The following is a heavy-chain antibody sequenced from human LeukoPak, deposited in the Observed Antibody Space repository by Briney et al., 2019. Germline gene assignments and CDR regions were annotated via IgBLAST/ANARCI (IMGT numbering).Heavy chain of an antibody. CDR3: ASGSRYYPLRFLEWLRPYYYYGMDV. CDR2: IIPIFGRA. J-gene: IGHJ6*02. CDR1: GGTVSSYA. V-gene: IGHV1-69*01. Sequence: GSSVKVSCKASGGTVSSYAISWVRQAPGQGLEWMGVIIPIFGRANYAQKFQGRVTITADESTSTAYMELSSLRSEDTAVYYCASGSRYYPLRFLEWLRPYYYYGMDVWGQGTTVTVSS. D-gene: IGHD3-3*01.